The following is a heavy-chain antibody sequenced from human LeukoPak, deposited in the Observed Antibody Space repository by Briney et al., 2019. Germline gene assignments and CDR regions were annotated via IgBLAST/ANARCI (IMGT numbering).Heavy chain of an antibody. CDR1: GYTFTGYY. CDR2: INPNSGGT. Sequence: ASVMVSCKASGYTFTGYYMHWVRQAPGQGLEWMGWINPNSGGTNYAQKFQGRVTMTRDTSISTAYMELSRLRSDDTAVYYCARSPDIVVVVAATRGSPSSEFDYWGQGTLVTVSS. D-gene: IGHD2-15*01. CDR3: ARSPDIVVVVAATRGSPSSEFDY. V-gene: IGHV1-2*02. J-gene: IGHJ4*02.